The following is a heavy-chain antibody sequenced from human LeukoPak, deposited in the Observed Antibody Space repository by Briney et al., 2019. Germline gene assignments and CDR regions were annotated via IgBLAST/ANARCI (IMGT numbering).Heavy chain of an antibody. CDR3: ARGGKSGWYKSLDY. CDR2: INHSGST. Sequence: SETLSLTCAVYGGSFSGYYWSWIRQPPGEGLEWIGEINHSGSTNYNPSLKSRVTISVDTSKNQFSLKLSSVTAADTAVYYCARGGKSGWYKSLDYWGQGTLVTVSS. V-gene: IGHV4-34*01. D-gene: IGHD6-19*01. J-gene: IGHJ4*02. CDR1: GGSFSGYY.